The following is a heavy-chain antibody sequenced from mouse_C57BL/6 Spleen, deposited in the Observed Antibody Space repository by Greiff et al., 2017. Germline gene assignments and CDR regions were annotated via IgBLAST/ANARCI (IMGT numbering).Heavy chain of an antibody. J-gene: IGHJ3*01. CDR3: ARDDGYDGRFAY. CDR2: INPNNGGT. Sequence: EVQLQQSGPELVKPGASVKIPCKASGYTFTDYNMDWVKQSHGKSLEWIGDINPNNGGTIYNQKFKGKATLTVDKSSSTAYMELRSLTSEDTAVYYCARDDGYDGRFAYWGQGTLVTVSA. D-gene: IGHD2-2*01. CDR1: GYTFTDYN. V-gene: IGHV1-18*01.